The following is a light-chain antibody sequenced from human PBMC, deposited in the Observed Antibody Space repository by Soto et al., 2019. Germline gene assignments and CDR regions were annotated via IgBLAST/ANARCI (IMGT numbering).Light chain of an antibody. V-gene: IGKV3-20*01. J-gene: IGKJ1*01. Sequence: EIVMTQSPATLSLSPGERATLSCRASQSISTNLAWYQHIPGQAPRLLIYGASTRASGIPDRFSGSGSGTDFTLTISRLEPEDFAVYYCQQYGSSGTFGQGTKVDIK. CDR2: GAS. CDR1: QSISTN. CDR3: QQYGSSGT.